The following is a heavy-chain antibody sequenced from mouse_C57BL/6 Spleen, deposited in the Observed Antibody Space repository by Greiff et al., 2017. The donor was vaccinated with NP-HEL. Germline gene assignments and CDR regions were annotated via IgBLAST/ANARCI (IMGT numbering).Heavy chain of an antibody. Sequence: EVKLLESGPGMVKPSQSLSLTCTVTGYSITSGYDWHWIRHFPGNKLEWMGYISYSGSTNYNPSLKSRISIAHDTSKNHFFLKLNSVTTEDTATYYCAREGDYDGGGFAYWGQGTLVTVSA. CDR3: AREGDYDGGGFAY. J-gene: IGHJ3*01. CDR2: ISYSGST. V-gene: IGHV3-1*01. CDR1: GYSITSGYD. D-gene: IGHD2-4*01.